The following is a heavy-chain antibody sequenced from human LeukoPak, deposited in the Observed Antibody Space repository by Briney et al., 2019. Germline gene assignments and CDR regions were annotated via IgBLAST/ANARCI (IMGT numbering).Heavy chain of an antibody. J-gene: IGHJ3*02. D-gene: IGHD3-22*01. CDR2: IYSGGST. Sequence: PGGSLRLSCAASGFTFSSYGMSWVRQAPGKGLEWVSVIYSGGSTYYADSVKGRFTISRHNSKNTLYLQMNSLRAEDTAVYYCARDGDYYDSSGSPRGAFDIWGQGTMVTVSS. CDR1: GFTFSSYG. V-gene: IGHV3-53*04. CDR3: ARDGDYYDSSGSPRGAFDI.